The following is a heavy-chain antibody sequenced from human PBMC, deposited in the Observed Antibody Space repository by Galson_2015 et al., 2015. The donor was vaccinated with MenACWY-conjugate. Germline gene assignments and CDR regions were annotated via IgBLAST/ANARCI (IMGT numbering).Heavy chain of an antibody. J-gene: IGHJ6*02. CDR1: GFTFSSYA. V-gene: IGHV3-23*01. D-gene: IGHD6-19*01. CDR2: ITGNGDSI. Sequence: SLRLSCAASGFTFSSYAMSWVRQAPGKGLEWVSVITGNGDSIYYADSVKGRFTISRDNSKSTLDLQMNSLRAEDTAVYFCAKWDSSGRTGYNYYGMGVWAQGTTVTVSS. CDR3: AKWDSSGRTGYNYYGMGV.